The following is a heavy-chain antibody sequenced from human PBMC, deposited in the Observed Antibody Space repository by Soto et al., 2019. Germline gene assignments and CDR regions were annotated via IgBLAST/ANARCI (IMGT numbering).Heavy chain of an antibody. Sequence: PVGSLRLSCAASGFTFSSYAMSWVRQAPGKGLEWVSAISGSGGSTYYADSVKGRFTISRDNSKNTLYLQMNSLRAEDTAVYYCARLLYAHYYYYYGMDVWGQGTTVTVSS. D-gene: IGHD2-2*02. CDR2: ISGSGGST. J-gene: IGHJ6*02. CDR1: GFTFSSYA. V-gene: IGHV3-23*01. CDR3: ARLLYAHYYYYYGMDV.